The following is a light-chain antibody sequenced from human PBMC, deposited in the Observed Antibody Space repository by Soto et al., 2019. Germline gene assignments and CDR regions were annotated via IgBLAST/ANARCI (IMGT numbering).Light chain of an antibody. J-gene: IGKJ5*01. V-gene: IGKV3-15*01. CDR2: GAS. CDR1: QSVGSD. CDR3: QQRHNWPIT. Sequence: TVMTQSPGTLSASPGGRATLSCRASQSVGSDLAWYQQKPGQAPRLLIYGASSRATGIPARFSGSGSGTDFTLTISGLEPADLGVYYCQQRHNWPITFGQGRRLEIK.